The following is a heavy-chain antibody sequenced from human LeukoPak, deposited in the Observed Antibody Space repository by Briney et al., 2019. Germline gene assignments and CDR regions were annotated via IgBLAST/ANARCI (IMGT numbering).Heavy chain of an antibody. CDR1: GYTFTSYD. Sequence: ASVKVSCKASGYTFTSYDINWVRQAPGQGLEWMGWMNPNSGNTGYAQKFQGRVTMTRNTSISTAYMELSSLRSEDTAVYYCARVGVGELSLLLDYWGQGTLVTVSS. D-gene: IGHD3-10*01. CDR3: ARVGVGELSLLLDY. CDR2: MNPNSGNT. V-gene: IGHV1-8*01. J-gene: IGHJ4*02.